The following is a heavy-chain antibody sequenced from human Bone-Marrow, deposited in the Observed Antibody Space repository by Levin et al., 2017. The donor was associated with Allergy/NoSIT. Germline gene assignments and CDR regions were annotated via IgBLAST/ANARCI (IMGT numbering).Heavy chain of an antibody. D-gene: IGHD6-19*01. V-gene: IGHV4-61*02. CDR3: AREAYSSGRANWFDP. CDR1: GGSISSDSYF. CDR2: ISTSGST. J-gene: IGHJ5*02. Sequence: SETLSLTCTVSGGSISSDSYFWSWIRQPAGKGLEWIGRISTSGSTNYNPSLKSRVTISIDTSKNQFSLKLTSVTAADTAVYCCAREAYSSGRANWFDPWGQGTLVTVSS.